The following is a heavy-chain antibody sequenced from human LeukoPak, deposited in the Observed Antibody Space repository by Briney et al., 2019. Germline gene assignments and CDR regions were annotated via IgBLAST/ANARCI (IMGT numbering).Heavy chain of an antibody. CDR3: ARGRVYYGSGIHY. Sequence: SETLSLTCAVYGGSFSGYYWSWIRLPPGKGLEWIGEINHSGSTNYNPSLKSRVTISVDTSKNQFSLKLSSVTAADTAVYYCARGRVYYGSGIHYWGQGTLVTVSS. D-gene: IGHD3-10*01. CDR2: INHSGST. CDR1: GGSFSGYY. V-gene: IGHV4-34*01. J-gene: IGHJ4*02.